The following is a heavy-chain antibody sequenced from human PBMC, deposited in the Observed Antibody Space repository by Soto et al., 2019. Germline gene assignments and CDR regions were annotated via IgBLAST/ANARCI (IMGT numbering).Heavy chain of an antibody. CDR3: VQTTGWPGFDF. Sequence: EVQLVESGGGLIQPGGSLRLSCAASGFAVSSKSMTWVRQAPGKGLEWVSVIYGGGTTYYADSVKGRFTISRKTSKTALSLQMNSLRAEDTAVYYCVQTTGWPGFDFWGQGTLVTVSS. CDR1: GFAVSSKS. V-gene: IGHV3-53*01. D-gene: IGHD6-19*01. J-gene: IGHJ4*02. CDR2: IYGGGTT.